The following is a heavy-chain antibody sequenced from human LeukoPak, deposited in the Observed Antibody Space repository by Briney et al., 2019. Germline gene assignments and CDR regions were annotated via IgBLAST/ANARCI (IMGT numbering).Heavy chain of an antibody. CDR2: INHSGST. CDR3: ARGQTPLRYFDLGFWFDP. J-gene: IGHJ5*02. V-gene: IGHV4-34*01. CDR1: GGSFSGYY. D-gene: IGHD3-9*01. Sequence: PSETLSLTCAVYGGSFSGYYWSWIRQPPGKGLEWIGDINHSGSTNYNPSLKSRVTISVDTSKNQFSLKLSSVTAADTAVYYCARGQTPLRYFDLGFWFDPWGQGTLVTVSS.